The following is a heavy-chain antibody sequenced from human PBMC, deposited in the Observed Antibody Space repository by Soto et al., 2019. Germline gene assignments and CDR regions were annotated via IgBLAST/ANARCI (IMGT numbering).Heavy chain of an antibody. D-gene: IGHD2-2*01. Sequence: QLQLQESGPGLVKPSETLSLTCTVSGGSISSSTYYWGWIRQPPGKGLEWIGSIYYSGSTYYNPSLKSRVNISVDTSKNQFSLKLSSVTAAEKAVYYCARSTPLYFDYWGQGTLVTVSS. CDR2: IYYSGST. CDR1: GGSISSSTYY. J-gene: IGHJ4*02. CDR3: ARSTPLYFDY. V-gene: IGHV4-39*01.